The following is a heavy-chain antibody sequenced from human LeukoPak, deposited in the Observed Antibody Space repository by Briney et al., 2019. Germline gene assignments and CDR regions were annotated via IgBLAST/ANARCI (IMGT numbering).Heavy chain of an antibody. CDR1: GFTFSSYE. J-gene: IGHJ4*02. D-gene: IGHD2-15*01. CDR2: ISSSGSTI. Sequence: GGPLRLSCAASGFTFSSYEMNWVRQAPGKGLEWVSYISSSGSTIYYADSVKGRFTISRDNAKNSLYLQMSSLRAEDTAVYYCARDSYCSGGSCYSYYFDYWGQGTLVTVSS. CDR3: ARDSYCSGGSCYSYYFDY. V-gene: IGHV3-48*03.